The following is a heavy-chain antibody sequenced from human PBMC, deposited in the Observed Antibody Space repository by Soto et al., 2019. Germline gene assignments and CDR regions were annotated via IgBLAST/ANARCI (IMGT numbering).Heavy chain of an antibody. D-gene: IGHD3-10*01. CDR3: ARGVGFGYYYYHMDL. J-gene: IGHJ6*02. CDR1: GDSVTSVSDY. V-gene: IGHV4-61*01. Sequence: SSETLSLTCTVSGDSVTSVSDYWSWIRQPPGKGLEWIGYIYYSGSADYNPSLGSRVTISIDTSKNQFSLKLTSVTAADTAVYYCARGVGFGYYYYHMDLWGQGTTVTVSS. CDR2: IYYSGSA.